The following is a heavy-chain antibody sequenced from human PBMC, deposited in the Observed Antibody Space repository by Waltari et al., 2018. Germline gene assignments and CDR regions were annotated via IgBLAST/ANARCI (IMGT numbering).Heavy chain of an antibody. CDR2: IIPILGIA. V-gene: IGHV1-69*04. Sequence: QVQLVQSGAEVKKPGSSVQVSCKASGGTFSSYAISWVRQAPGQGLEWMGGIIPILGIANYAQKFQGRVTITADESTSTAYMELSSLRSEDTAVYYCARAGIVDPRKYYYYMDVWGKGTTVTVSS. J-gene: IGHJ6*03. CDR1: GGTFSSYA. D-gene: IGHD1-26*01. CDR3: ARAGIVDPRKYYYYMDV.